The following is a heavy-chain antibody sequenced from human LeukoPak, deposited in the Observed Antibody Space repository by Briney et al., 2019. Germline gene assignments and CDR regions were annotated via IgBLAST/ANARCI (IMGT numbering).Heavy chain of an antibody. V-gene: IGHV3-33*01. CDR3: ARDTLIAAAGSLPYYYYYGMDV. CDR1: GFTFSSYG. CDR2: IWYDGSNK. J-gene: IGHJ6*02. D-gene: IGHD6-13*01. Sequence: GGSLRLSCAASGFTFSSYGMHWVRQAPGKGLEWVAVIWYDGSNKYYADSVKGRFTISRDNSKNTLYLQMNSLRAEDTAVYYCARDTLIAAAGSLPYYYYYGMDVWGQGTTVTVSS.